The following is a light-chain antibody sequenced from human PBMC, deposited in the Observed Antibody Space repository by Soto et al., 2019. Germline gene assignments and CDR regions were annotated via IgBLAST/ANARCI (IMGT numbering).Light chain of an antibody. CDR1: QSVINNY. Sequence: EIVLTQSPGTLSLSPGERATLSCRASQSVINNYFAWYQQKPGQAPRLLIYGASNRATGIPDRFSGSGSATDFTLTISSLQPDDFATYYCQQYNSYSTWTFGQGTKVDIK. J-gene: IGKJ1*01. CDR3: QQYNSYSTWT. CDR2: GAS. V-gene: IGKV3-20*01.